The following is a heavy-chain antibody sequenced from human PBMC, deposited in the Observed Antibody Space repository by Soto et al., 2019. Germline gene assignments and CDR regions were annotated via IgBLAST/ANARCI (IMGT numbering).Heavy chain of an antibody. CDR2: ISCSGGST. CDR1: GFTFSSYA. D-gene: IGHD3-9*01. V-gene: IGHV3-23*01. Sequence: EVQLLESGGGLVQPGGSLRLSCAASGFTFSSYAMSWVRQAPGKGLEWVSAISCSGGSTYYADSVKGRFTISRDNSKNTLYLQMNSLRAEDTAVYYCAKDEVLRYFDTEENWFDPWGQGTLVTVSS. J-gene: IGHJ5*02. CDR3: AKDEVLRYFDTEENWFDP.